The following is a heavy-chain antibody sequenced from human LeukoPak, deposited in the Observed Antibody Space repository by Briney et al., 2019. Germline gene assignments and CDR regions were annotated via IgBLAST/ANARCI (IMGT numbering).Heavy chain of an antibody. Sequence: PSETLSLTCAVYGGSFSCSYWSWIRQPPGKGLEWIGEINHSGSTNYNPSLKSRVTISVDTSKNQFSLKLSSVTAADTAVYYCARGDLLYGYWGQGTMVTVSS. J-gene: IGHJ4*02. CDR3: ARGDLLYGY. CDR2: INHSGST. V-gene: IGHV4-34*01. D-gene: IGHD2-2*02. CDR1: GGSFSCSY.